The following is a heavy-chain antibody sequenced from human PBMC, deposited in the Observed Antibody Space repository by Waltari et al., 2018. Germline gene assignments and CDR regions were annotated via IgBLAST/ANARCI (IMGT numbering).Heavy chain of an antibody. V-gene: IGHV5-51*01. CDR3: ASAKGYCSGGSCYFDY. CDR1: GYSFTSYW. Sequence: EVQLVQSGAEVKKPGESLKISCKGSGYSFTSYWIGWVRQIPGKGLEWMGIIYPGDSDTRYSPSFQGQVTISADKSISTAYLQWSSLKASDTAMYYCASAKGYCSGGSCYFDYWGQGTLVTVSS. CDR2: IYPGDSDT. J-gene: IGHJ4*02. D-gene: IGHD2-15*01.